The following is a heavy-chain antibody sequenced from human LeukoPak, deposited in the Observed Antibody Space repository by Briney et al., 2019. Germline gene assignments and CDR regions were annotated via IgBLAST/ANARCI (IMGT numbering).Heavy chain of an antibody. J-gene: IGHJ4*02. CDR3: ARDPFYDY. V-gene: IGHV3-74*03. D-gene: IGHD2/OR15-2a*01. CDR2: ISPDGSTT. Sequence: GGSLRLSCAASGFTFSRYWMHWVRQAPGKGLMWVSRISPDGSTTLYADSVKGRFTISRDNAKNTLYLQMNSLRDEDTAVYYCARDPFYDYWGQGTLVTVSS. CDR1: GFTFSRYW.